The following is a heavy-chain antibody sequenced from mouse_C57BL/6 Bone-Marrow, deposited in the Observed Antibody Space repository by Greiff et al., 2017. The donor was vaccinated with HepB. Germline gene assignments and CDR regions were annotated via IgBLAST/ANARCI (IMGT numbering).Heavy chain of an antibody. CDR3: TRGNPWYFDV. D-gene: IGHD2-1*01. V-gene: IGHV1-23*01. CDR2: IDPETCGT. J-gene: IGHJ1*03. CDR1: GYTFTDYE. Sequence: QVQLKESGAELVRPGASVKLSCKASGYTFTDYEMHCVKQTPVNGLEWIGAIDPETCGTAYNQKFKGKATLTADKSSSTAYMELRSLTSEDSAVYYCTRGNPWYFDVWGTGTTVTVSS.